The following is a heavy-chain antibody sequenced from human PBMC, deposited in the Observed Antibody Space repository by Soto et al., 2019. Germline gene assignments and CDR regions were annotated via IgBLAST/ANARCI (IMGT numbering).Heavy chain of an antibody. J-gene: IGHJ6*02. D-gene: IGHD6-13*01. Sequence: GESLKISCKGSGYSFTSYWISWVRQTPGKGLEWMGRIDPSDSYTNYSPSFQGHVTISADKSISTAYLQWSSLKASDTTMYYCAGRQPDVGYYGMDVWGQGTTVTVSS. CDR3: AGRQPDVGYYGMDV. V-gene: IGHV5-10-1*01. CDR2: IDPSDSYT. CDR1: GYSFTSYW.